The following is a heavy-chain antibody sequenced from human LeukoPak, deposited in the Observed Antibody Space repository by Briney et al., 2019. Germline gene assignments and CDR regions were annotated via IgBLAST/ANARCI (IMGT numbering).Heavy chain of an antibody. D-gene: IGHD2-15*01. CDR2: ISSSSTI. CDR1: GFTFSSYS. V-gene: IGHV3-48*01. CDR3: AGVPSVVAAQWGFDY. Sequence: GGSLRLSCAASGFTFSSYSMNWVRQAPGKGLEWVSYISSSSTIYYADSVKGRFTISRDNAKNSLYLQMNSLRAEDTAVYYCAGVPSVVAAQWGFDYWGQGILVTVSS. J-gene: IGHJ4*02.